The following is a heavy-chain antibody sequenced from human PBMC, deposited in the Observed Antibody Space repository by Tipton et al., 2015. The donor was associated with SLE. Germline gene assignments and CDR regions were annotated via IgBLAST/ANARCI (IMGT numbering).Heavy chain of an antibody. CDR2: IYYSGST. CDR3: AILPCSSTSCHTRYDY. V-gene: IGHV4-59*12. CDR1: GGSISSYY. D-gene: IGHD2-2*02. J-gene: IGHJ4*02. Sequence: TLSLTCTVSGGSISSYYWSWIRQPPGKGLEWIGYIYYSGSTNYKPSLKSRVTISVDTSKNQFSLKLSSVTAADTAVYYCAILPCSSTSCHTRYDYWGQGTLVTVSS.